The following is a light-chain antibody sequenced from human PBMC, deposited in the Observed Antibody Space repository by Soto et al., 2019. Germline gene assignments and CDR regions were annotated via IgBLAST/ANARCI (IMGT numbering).Light chain of an antibody. Sequence: QSVLAQPSSVSGSPGQSITISCTGTSTDVGGYNYVSWYQHPPGIGPKLIIYEFSNPPSWVPDLFSGSTCSNQASLFITNLEAEDESDYYCGSYTSSDTPVVVGTGTKVTVL. CDR1: STDVGGYNY. CDR2: EFS. V-gene: IGLV2-14*01. J-gene: IGLJ1*01. CDR3: GSYTSSDTPVV.